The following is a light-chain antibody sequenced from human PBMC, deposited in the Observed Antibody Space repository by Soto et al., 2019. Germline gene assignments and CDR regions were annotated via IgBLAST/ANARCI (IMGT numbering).Light chain of an antibody. V-gene: IGKV1-5*03. CDR1: QSISSW. J-gene: IGKJ1*01. CDR3: LQYNTYWT. Sequence: DIQMTQSPSTLSASVGDRVTITCRASQSISSWLAWYQQKPGKAPNLLIYRASALETGVPSRFSGSGSGSEFPLTSSSLQPDDFATYDCLQYNTYWTFGQGTKVEIK. CDR2: RAS.